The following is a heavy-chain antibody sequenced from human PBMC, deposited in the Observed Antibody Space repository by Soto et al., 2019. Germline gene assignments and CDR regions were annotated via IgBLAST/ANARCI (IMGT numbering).Heavy chain of an antibody. CDR1: GGSISSYY. D-gene: IGHD6-19*01. J-gene: IGHJ4*02. V-gene: IGHV4-59*01. CDR3: ASHVRYSSGWYGLDY. Sequence: SETLSLTCTVSGGSISSYYWSWIRQPPGKGLEWIGYIYYSGSTNYNPSLKSRVTISVDTSKNQFSLKLSSVTAADTAGYYCASHVRYSSGWYGLDYWGQGTLVTVSS. CDR2: IYYSGST.